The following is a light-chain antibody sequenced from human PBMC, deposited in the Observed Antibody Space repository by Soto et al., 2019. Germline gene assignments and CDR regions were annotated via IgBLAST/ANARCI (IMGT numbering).Light chain of an antibody. J-gene: IGKJ1*01. CDR3: QHYNSYSDA. V-gene: IGKV1-5*03. Sequence: DIQMTQSPSTLSGSVGDRVTITCRASQTISSWLAWDQQKPGKAPKLLIYKASTLKSGVPSRFSGSGSGTEFTLTISSLQPDDFATYYCQHYNSYSDAFGQGTKVDIK. CDR1: QTISSW. CDR2: KAS.